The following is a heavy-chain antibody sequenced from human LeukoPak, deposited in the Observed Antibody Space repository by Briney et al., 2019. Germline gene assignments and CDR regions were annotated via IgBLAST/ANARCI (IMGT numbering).Heavy chain of an antibody. CDR1: GFTFSTYW. D-gene: IGHD3-16*01. V-gene: IGHV3-23*01. Sequence: GGSLRLSCAGSGFTFSTYWMHWVRQAPGKGLEWVSAISGSGGSTYYADSVKGRFTISRDNSKNTLYLQMNSLRAEDTAVYYCAKESGWGAFDYWGQGTLVTVSS. CDR2: ISGSGGST. J-gene: IGHJ4*02. CDR3: AKESGWGAFDY.